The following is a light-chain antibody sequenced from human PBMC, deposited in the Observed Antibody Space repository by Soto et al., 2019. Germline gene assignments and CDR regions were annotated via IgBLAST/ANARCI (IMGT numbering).Light chain of an antibody. CDR1: QGINSA. CDR2: DAS. V-gene: IGKV1-13*02. J-gene: IGKJ3*01. CDR3: QQCNSYPFT. Sequence: AIQLTQSPSSLSASVGDRVTITCRASQGINSALAWYHQKPGKAPNLLIYDASSLESGVPSRFSGSGSGTDFTLTISSLQPEDFATYYCQQCNSYPFTFGPGTKVDIK.